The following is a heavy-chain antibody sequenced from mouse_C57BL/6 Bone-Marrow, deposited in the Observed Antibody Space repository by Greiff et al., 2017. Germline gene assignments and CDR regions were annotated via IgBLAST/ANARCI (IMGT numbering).Heavy chain of an antibody. CDR1: GYTFTDYE. J-gene: IGHJ2*01. Sequence: QVQLKQSGAELVRPGASVTLSCKASGYTFTDYEMHWVKQTPVHGLEWIGAIDPETGGTAYNQKFKGKAILTADKSSSTAYMELRSLTSEDSAVYYCTRCLPYYGSFFDYWGQGTTLTVSS. V-gene: IGHV1-15*01. D-gene: IGHD1-1*01. CDR3: TRCLPYYGSFFDY. CDR2: IDPETGGT.